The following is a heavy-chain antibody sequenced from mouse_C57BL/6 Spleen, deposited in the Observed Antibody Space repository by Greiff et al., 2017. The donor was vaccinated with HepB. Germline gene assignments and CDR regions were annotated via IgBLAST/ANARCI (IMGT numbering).Heavy chain of an antibody. V-gene: IGHV3-6*01. J-gene: IGHJ2*01. Sequence: EVHLVESGPGLVKPSQSLSLTCSVTGYSITSGYYWNWIRQFPGNKLEWMGYISYDGSNNYNPSLKNRISITRDTSKNQFFLKLNSVTTEDTATYYCAKGGYPYYFDYWGQGTTLTVSS. CDR2: ISYDGSN. CDR3: AKGGYPYYFDY. D-gene: IGHD2-2*01. CDR1: GYSITSGYY.